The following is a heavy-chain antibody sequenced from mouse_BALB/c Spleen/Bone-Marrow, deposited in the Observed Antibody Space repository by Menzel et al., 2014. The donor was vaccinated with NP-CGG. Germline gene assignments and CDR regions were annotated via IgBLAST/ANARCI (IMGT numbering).Heavy chain of an antibody. J-gene: IGHJ3*01. Sequence: GKGVGSGPGLVAPSQSLSIPCTVSGVLLXSYGVHWVRQPPGKGLEWLGGIWAGGNTIYNSALMSRLNINKDNSKSQVFLKMNSLQTDDTAMYYCASSYYGSSQFAYWGQGTLVTVSA. V-gene: IGHV2-9*02. CDR3: ASSYYGSSQFAY. CDR1: GVLLXSYG. D-gene: IGHD1-1*01. CDR2: IWAGGNT.